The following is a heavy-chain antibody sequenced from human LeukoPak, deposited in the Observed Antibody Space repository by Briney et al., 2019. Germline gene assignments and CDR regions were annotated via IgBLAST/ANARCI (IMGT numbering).Heavy chain of an antibody. J-gene: IGHJ6*02. Sequence: SETLSLTCTVSGGSISSYYWNWIRQSAGRGLEWIGRFYTGGSTNYNPSLKSRVTMSVDTSKTQFSLKLTSVIAADTAVYYCARDALDSSGWFYHGMDVWGQGTTVTVSS. CDR1: GGSISSYY. CDR2: FYTGGST. V-gene: IGHV4-4*07. D-gene: IGHD6-19*01. CDR3: ARDALDSSGWFYHGMDV.